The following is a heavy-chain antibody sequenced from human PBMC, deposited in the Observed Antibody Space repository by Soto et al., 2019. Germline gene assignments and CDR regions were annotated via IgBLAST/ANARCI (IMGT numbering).Heavy chain of an antibody. CDR3: ARGPIAAAGRWFDP. Sequence: SETLSLTCAVYGGSFSGYYWSWIRQPPGKGLEWIGEINHSGSTNYNPSLKSRVTISVDTSKNQFSLKLSSVTAADTAVYYCARGPIAAAGRWFDPWGQGTLVTVSS. CDR1: GGSFSGYY. CDR2: INHSGST. V-gene: IGHV4-34*01. D-gene: IGHD6-13*01. J-gene: IGHJ5*02.